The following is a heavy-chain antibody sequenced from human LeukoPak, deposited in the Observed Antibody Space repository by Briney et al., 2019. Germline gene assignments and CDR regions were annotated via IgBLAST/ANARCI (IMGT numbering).Heavy chain of an antibody. CDR2: IHYSGST. CDR3: ARGSRGGYNWFDP. D-gene: IGHD3-16*01. CDR1: GGSISSYY. Sequence: SETLSLTCTVSGGSISSYYWSWIRQSPGKGLEWIGYIHYSGSTNYNPSPKSRVTISVDTSKNQFSLRLNSVTAADTALYYCARGSRGGYNWFDPWGQGTLVIVSS. V-gene: IGHV4-59*01. J-gene: IGHJ5*02.